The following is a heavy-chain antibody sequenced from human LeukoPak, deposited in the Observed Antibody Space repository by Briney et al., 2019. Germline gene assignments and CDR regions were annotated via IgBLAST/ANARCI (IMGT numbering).Heavy chain of an antibody. CDR3: AKGGQSWRPYFDY. Sequence: GRPLTLSCAASGFTFSSYGMHWVRQAPGKGLEWVADIWYDGSNKYYADSVKGRFTISRDNSKNTLYLQMNSLRAEDTAVYYCAKGGQSWRPYFDYWGQGTLVTVSS. CDR2: IWYDGSNK. D-gene: IGHD3-10*01. J-gene: IGHJ4*02. V-gene: IGHV3-33*06. CDR1: GFTFSSYG.